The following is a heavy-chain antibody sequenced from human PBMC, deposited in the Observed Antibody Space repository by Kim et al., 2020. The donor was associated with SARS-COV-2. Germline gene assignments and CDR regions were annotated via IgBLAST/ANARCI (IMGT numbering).Heavy chain of an antibody. CDR2: IYYSGST. V-gene: IGHV4-59*01. Sequence: SETLSLTCTVSGGSISSYYWSWIRQPPGKGLEWIGYIYYSGSTNYNPSLKSRVTISVDTSKNQFSLKLSSVTAADTAVYYCAREVRGVWGSYPLYGMDVWGQGTTVTVSS. D-gene: IGHD3-16*02. CDR3: AREVRGVWGSYPLYGMDV. J-gene: IGHJ6*02. CDR1: GGSISSYY.